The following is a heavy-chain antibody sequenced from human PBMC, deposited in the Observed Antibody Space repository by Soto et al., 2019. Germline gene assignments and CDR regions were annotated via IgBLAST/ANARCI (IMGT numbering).Heavy chain of an antibody. CDR3: ARGVGGSGLNWFDP. D-gene: IGHD6-19*01. CDR2: IHYRGRA. Sequence: KPSETLSLTCTFSGSSIIGYYWTWIRQSPERGLGWIGYIHYRGRANYKPSLNSRLTMSEDRSKSQFSMKLASVTAADTAVYYCARGVGGSGLNWFDPWGQGTLVTVSS. CDR1: GSSIIGYY. V-gene: IGHV4-59*12. J-gene: IGHJ5*02.